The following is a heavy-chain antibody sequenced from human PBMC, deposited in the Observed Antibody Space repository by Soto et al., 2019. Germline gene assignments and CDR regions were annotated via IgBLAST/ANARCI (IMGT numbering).Heavy chain of an antibody. CDR2: ISYDGSNK. CDR1: GFTFSSYA. CDR3: AREGSSSSESSPAPIDY. Sequence: GGSLRLSCAASGFTFSSYAMHWVRQAPGKGLEWVAVISYDGSNKYYADSVKGRFTISRDNSKNTLYLQMNSLRAEDTAVYYCAREGSSSSESSPAPIDYWGQGTLVTVSS. V-gene: IGHV3-30-3*01. D-gene: IGHD6-6*01. J-gene: IGHJ4*02.